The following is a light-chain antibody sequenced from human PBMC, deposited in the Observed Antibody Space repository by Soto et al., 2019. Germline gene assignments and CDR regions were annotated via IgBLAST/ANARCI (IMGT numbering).Light chain of an antibody. V-gene: IGKV1-27*01. Sequence: DIQMTQSPSSLSASVGDRVTITCRASQDISNSLAWYQQKPGKVPKVLIYAASILQSGVPARFSGSGSGTDFTLTISRRQPEDVATYYCQKYNSAPLTFGGGTKVEI. CDR3: QKYNSAPLT. CDR2: AAS. J-gene: IGKJ4*01. CDR1: QDISNS.